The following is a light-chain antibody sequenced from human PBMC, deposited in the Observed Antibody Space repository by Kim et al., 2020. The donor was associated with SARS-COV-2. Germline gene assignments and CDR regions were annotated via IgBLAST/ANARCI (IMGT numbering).Light chain of an antibody. CDR1: HSNIGAGYG. V-gene: IGLV1-40*01. Sequence: VTISCTGSHSNIGAGYGVHWYRQLPGTAPELLIYVNDNRPSGVTDRFSGSRSGTSASLAITGLQAEDEADYYCQSYDNSLSGSYVFGTGTKVTVL. CDR2: VND. CDR3: QSYDNSLSGSYV. J-gene: IGLJ1*01.